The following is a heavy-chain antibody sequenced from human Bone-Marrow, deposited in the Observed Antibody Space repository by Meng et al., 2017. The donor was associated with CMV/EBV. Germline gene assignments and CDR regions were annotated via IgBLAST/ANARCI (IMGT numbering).Heavy chain of an antibody. V-gene: IGHV3-33*06. D-gene: IGHD2-2*02. CDR3: AKHTRLGYCSSTSCYTGVYFDY. J-gene: IGHJ4*02. CDR1: GFTFSSYG. Sequence: LSLTCAASGFTFSSYGMHWVRQAPGKGLEWVAVIWYDGSNKYYADSVKGRFTISRDNSKNTLYLQMNSLRAEDTAVYYCAKHTRLGYCSSTSCYTGVYFDYWGQGTLVTVSS. CDR2: IWYDGSNK.